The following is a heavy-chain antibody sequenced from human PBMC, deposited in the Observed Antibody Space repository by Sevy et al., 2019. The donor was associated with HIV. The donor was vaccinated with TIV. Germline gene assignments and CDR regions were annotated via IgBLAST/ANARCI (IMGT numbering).Heavy chain of an antibody. D-gene: IGHD1-1*01. CDR1: GYTFDSYG. CDR2: ISGYNGKK. J-gene: IGHJ6*02. CDR3: AREGWNEVHGMDL. Sequence: ASVKVSCKASGYTFDSYGVMWVRQAPGQGLEWMGWISGYNGKKTYARKLQGRVIMTIDTSTKTAYMELRSLKFDDTAVYYCAREGWNEVHGMDLWGQGTTVTVSS. V-gene: IGHV1-18*01.